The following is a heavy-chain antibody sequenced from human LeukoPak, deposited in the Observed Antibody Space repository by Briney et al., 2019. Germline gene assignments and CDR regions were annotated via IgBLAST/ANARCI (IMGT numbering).Heavy chain of an antibody. CDR2: INHSGST. CDR3: ARGQFLYSTGWPSTIRFDY. J-gene: IGHJ4*02. CDR1: GGSFSGYY. D-gene: IGHD6-19*01. V-gene: IGHV4-34*01. Sequence: SETLSLTCAVYGGSFSGYYWSWIRQPPGKGLEWIGEINHSGSTNYNPSLKSRVTISVDTFKNQFSLKLSSVTAADTAVYYCARGQFLYSTGWPSTIRFDYWGQGALVTVSS.